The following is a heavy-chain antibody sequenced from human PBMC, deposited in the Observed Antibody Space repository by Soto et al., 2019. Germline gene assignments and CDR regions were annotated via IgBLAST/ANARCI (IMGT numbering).Heavy chain of an antibody. Sequence: SCEAAGFALSRSDVEGVGQTRGQGLSRIAWIVVGSGNTNYAQKFQERVTITRDMSTSTAYMELSSLRSEDTAVYYCAADRYYYDSSGYPADYWGQGTLVTTYS. D-gene: IGHD3-22*01. CDR2: IVVGSGNT. J-gene: IGHJ4*02. V-gene: IGHV1-58*01. CDR3: AADRYYYDSSGYPADY. CDR1: GFALSRSD.